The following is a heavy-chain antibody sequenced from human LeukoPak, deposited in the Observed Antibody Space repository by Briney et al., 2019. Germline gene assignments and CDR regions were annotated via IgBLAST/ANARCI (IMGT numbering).Heavy chain of an antibody. CDR1: GFTFSNYA. J-gene: IGHJ4*02. V-gene: IGHV3-23*01. CDR2: LSGSGGSA. D-gene: IGHD3-10*01. CDR3: AKVDYYGSGSPAPDY. Sequence: PGGSLRLSCAASGFTFSNYAMSWVRQAPGKGLEWVSALSGSGGSAYYADSVKGRFTISRDNSKNTLYLQMNSLRAEDTAVYYCAKVDYYGSGSPAPDYWGQGTLVTVSS.